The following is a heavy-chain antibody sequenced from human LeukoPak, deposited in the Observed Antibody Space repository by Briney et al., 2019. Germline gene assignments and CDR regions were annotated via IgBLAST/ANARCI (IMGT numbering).Heavy chain of an antibody. D-gene: IGHD6-19*01. V-gene: IGHV4-31*03. Sequence: SQTLSLTCTVSGGSISSGGYYWRWIRQHPGTGLEWIGYIYYSGSTYYNPSLKSRVTISVDTSKNQFSLKLSSVTAADTAVYYCARGLAVAGYGDYWGQGTLVTVSS. CDR2: IYYSGST. CDR1: GGSISSGGYY. J-gene: IGHJ4*02. CDR3: ARGLAVAGYGDY.